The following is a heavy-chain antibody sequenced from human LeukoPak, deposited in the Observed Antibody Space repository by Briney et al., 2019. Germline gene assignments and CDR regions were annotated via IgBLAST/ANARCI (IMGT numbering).Heavy chain of an antibody. CDR2: ISSGTTYI. J-gene: IGHJ2*01. V-gene: IGHV3-21*01. D-gene: IGHD6-13*01. Sequence: GGSLRLSCAASGFSLTSYSMNWVRQAPGRGLEWVSSISSGTTYIYYADSVKGRFTISKDNAKNSLYLQMNSLRAEDTAVYYCARDPGSSFTNWYFDLWGRGTLVPVSS. CDR3: ARDPGSSFTNWYFDL. CDR1: GFSLTSYS.